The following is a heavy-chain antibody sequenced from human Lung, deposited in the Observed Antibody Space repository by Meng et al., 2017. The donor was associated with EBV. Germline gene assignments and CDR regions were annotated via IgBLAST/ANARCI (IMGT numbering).Heavy chain of an antibody. CDR1: GFIFSSYD. J-gene: IGHJ4*02. Sequence: VQLVESGGGLVQPGGSLRLSCAASGFIFSSYDMSWVRQAPGKGLEWVSGISDFDNAYYADSVKGRFTISRDNSKNTLFPQMNGLRAEDTAIYYCTSRSFWGQGTLVTVSS. CDR2: ISDFDNA. V-gene: IGHV3-23*04. CDR3: TSRSF.